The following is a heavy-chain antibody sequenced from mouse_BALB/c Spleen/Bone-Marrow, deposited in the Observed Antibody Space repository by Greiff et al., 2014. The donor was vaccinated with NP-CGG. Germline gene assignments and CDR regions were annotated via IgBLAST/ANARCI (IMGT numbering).Heavy chain of an antibody. D-gene: IGHD1-1*01. CDR3: ARDGSSWGYFDV. Sequence: VKVVESGAELVRPGVSVKISCKGSGYTFTDYAMHWVKQSHAKSLEWIGVISTYYGDASYNQKFKGKATMTVDKSSSTAYMELARLTSEDSAIYYGARDGSSWGYFDVWGAGTTVTVSS. J-gene: IGHJ1*01. CDR2: ISTYYGDA. V-gene: IGHV1S137*01. CDR1: GYTFTDYA.